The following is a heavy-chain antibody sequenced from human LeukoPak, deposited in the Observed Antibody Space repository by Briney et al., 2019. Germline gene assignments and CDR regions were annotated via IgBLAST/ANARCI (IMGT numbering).Heavy chain of an antibody. D-gene: IGHD2-15*01. Sequence: GGSLRLSCAASGLTFSSYSINWVRQAPGKGLEWVSSISGSSNYIYYADSVKGRFSVSRDNTKNSLYLQMNSLRVEDTALFYCARRVASANDAFDIWGQGTMVTVSS. J-gene: IGHJ3*02. CDR3: ARRVASANDAFDI. CDR2: ISGSSNYI. V-gene: IGHV3-21*01. CDR1: GLTFSSYS.